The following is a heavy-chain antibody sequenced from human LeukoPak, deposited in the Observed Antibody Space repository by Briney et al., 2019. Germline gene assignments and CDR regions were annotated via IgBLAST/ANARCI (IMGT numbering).Heavy chain of an antibody. V-gene: IGHV5-51*01. CDR2: IYPGDSDT. CDR1: GYSFTSYW. Sequence: GESLKISCKGSGYSFTSYWIGWVRQMPGKGLEWMGIIYPGDSDTRYSPSFQGQVTISADKSISTAYLQWSSLKASDTAMYYCARQGAHYYDSSGYYPFDYWGQGTLVTVSS. D-gene: IGHD3-22*01. J-gene: IGHJ4*02. CDR3: ARQGAHYYDSSGYYPFDY.